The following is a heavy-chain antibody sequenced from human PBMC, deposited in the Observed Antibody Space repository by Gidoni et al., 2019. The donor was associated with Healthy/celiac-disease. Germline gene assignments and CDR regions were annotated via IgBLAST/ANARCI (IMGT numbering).Heavy chain of an antibody. CDR2: IYYSGST. J-gene: IGHJ4*02. V-gene: IGHV4-31*03. CDR1: GCSISSGGYY. D-gene: IGHD5-18*01. CDR3: ARGPGVSYGYSSFDY. Sequence: QVQLQESGPGLVKPSQTLSPTCTVFGCSISSGGYYWSWIRQHPGKGLEWIGYIYYSGSTYYNPSLKSRVTISVDTSKNQFSLKLSSVTAADTAVYYCARGPGVSYGYSSFDYWGQGTLVTVSS.